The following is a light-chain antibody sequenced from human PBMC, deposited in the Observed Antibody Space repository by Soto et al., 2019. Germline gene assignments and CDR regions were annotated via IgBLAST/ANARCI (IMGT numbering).Light chain of an antibody. CDR2: GAS. CDR3: QRYNNWPLT. CDR1: QSVSSN. J-gene: IGKJ4*01. Sequence: EIVMTPSPATLSVSPGERATLSCRASQSVSSNLAWYQQKPGQAPRLLIYGASTRATGIPARFSGSRSGPEFTLTINSLQSEDFAIYYCQRYNNWPLTFGGGTKVDIK. V-gene: IGKV3-15*01.